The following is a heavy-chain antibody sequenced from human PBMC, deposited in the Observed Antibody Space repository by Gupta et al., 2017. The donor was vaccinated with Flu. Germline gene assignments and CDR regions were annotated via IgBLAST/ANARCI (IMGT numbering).Heavy chain of an antibody. CDR1: GGTFSSYA. CDR3: ARDEGIAVAGENWFDP. D-gene: IGHD6-19*01. Sequence: QVQLVQSGAEVKKPGSSVKVSCKASGGTFSSYAISWVRQAPGQGLEWMRGIIPIFGTANYAQKFQGRVTITADKSTSTAYMELSSLRSEDTAVYYCARDEGIAVAGENWFDPWGQGTLVTVSS. V-gene: IGHV1-69*06. J-gene: IGHJ5*02. CDR2: IIPIFGTA.